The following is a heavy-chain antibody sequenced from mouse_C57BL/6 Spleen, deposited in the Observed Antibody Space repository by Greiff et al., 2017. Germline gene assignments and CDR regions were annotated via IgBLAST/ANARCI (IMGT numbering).Heavy chain of an antibody. V-gene: IGHV5-6*01. J-gene: IGHJ2*01. CDR2: ISSGGSYT. D-gene: IGHD2-14*01. Sequence: DVHLVESGGDLVKPGGSLKLSCAASGFTFSSYAMSWVRQTPDKRLEWVATISSGGSYTYYPDSVKGRFTISRDNAKNTLYLQMSRLKSEDTAMYYCARHKKYGYDEVYYFDYWGQGTTLTVSS. CDR1: GFTFSSYA. CDR3: ARHKKYGYDEVYYFDY.